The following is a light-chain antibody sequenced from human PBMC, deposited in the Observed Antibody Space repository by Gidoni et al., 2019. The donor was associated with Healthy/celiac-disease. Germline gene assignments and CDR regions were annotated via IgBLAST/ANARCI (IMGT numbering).Light chain of an antibody. J-gene: IGKJ1*01. CDR2: AAS. CDR1: QSISSY. CDR3: QQSYSTLWT. V-gene: IGKV1-39*01. Sequence: DIQMTQSPSSLSASVGDRVTITCRASQSISSYLNWYQQKPGKAPKLLIYAASSLQSGVPSMFSGSGSGTDFTLTISSLQPEYFATYYCQQSYSTLWTFGQGTKVEIK.